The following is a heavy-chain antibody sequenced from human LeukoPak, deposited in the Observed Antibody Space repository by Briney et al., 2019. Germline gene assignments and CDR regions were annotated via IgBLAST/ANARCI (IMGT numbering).Heavy chain of an antibody. V-gene: IGHV3-11*01. D-gene: IGHD6-13*01. CDR2: INVNGAAM. Sequence: GGSLRLSCAVSGISFKDYYFSWIRQAPGKGLEWVSFINVNGAAMYYADSVKGRFTISRDNAKNSVYLEMNTLRAEDTAVYYCARGPRILAAGSYYFDYWGQGSLVTVSS. CDR3: ARGPRILAAGSYYFDY. CDR1: GISFKDYY. J-gene: IGHJ4*02.